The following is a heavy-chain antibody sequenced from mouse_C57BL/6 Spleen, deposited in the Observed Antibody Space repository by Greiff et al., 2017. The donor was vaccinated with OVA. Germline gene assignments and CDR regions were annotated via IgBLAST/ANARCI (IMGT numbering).Heavy chain of an antibody. V-gene: IGHV14-4*01. J-gene: IGHJ3*01. Sequence: RPELVRPGASVKLSCTASGFNIKDDYMHWVKQRPEQGLEWIGWIDPENGDTEYASKFQGKATITADISSNTAYLQLSSLTSEDTAVYYCTTQGNYGSSLRGQGTLVTVSA. CDR2: IDPENGDT. CDR3: TTQGNYGSSL. CDR1: GFNIKDDY. D-gene: IGHD1-1*01.